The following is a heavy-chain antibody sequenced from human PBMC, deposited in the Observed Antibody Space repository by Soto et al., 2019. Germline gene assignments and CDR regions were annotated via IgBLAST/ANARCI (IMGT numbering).Heavy chain of an antibody. V-gene: IGHV4-59*01. CDR2: IYYSGNT. CDR3: ARGAGWYGY. Sequence: SETPSLTCTVSGGSFSPYYWSWIRQPPGKGLEWIGYIYYSGNTNYNPSLKSRVTISVDTSKNQFSLKLSSVTAADTAVYYCARGAGWYGYWGQGTLVTVSS. D-gene: IGHD6-19*01. CDR1: GGSFSPYY. J-gene: IGHJ4*02.